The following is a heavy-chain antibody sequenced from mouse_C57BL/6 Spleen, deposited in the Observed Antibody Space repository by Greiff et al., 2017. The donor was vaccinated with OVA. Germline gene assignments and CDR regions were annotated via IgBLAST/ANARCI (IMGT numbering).Heavy chain of an antibody. Sequence: VHLVESGPGLVAPSQSLSITCTVSGFSLTSYGVDWVRQPPGKGLEWLGVIWGGGSTNYNSALMSRLSISKDNSKSQDYLKRNGLQTVDTARYYGAKNRWSDYDVWFAYWGQGTLVTVSA. CDR2: IWGGGST. J-gene: IGHJ3*01. D-gene: IGHD2-4*01. V-gene: IGHV2-9*01. CDR3: AKNRWSDYDVWFAY. CDR1: GFSLTSYG.